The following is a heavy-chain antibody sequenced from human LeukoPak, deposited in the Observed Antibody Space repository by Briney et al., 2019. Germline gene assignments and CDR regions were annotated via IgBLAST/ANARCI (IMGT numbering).Heavy chain of an antibody. Sequence: ASVKVSCKASGYTFTTFAMNWVRQAPGQGLEWMGWISAYNGNTNYAQKLQGRVTMTTDTSTSTAYMELRSLRSDDTAVYYCARNGYYCLDYWGQGTLVTVSS. J-gene: IGHJ4*02. CDR1: GYTFTTFA. D-gene: IGHD3-3*01. CDR2: ISAYNGNT. V-gene: IGHV1-18*01. CDR3: ARNGYYCLDY.